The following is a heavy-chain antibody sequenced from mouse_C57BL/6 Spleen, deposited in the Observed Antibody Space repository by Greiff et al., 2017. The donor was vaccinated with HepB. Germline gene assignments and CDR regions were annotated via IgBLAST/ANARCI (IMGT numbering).Heavy chain of an antibody. CDR1: GYPFPSYW. V-gene: IGHV1-55*01. CDR3: AKRVYDGYYTDY. Sequence: QVQLQQPWAELVKPGASAKMSCKASGYPFPSYWLTWVKQRPGQGLEWIGDIYTGSGSTIYTEKFKSKATLTVDTSSRAAYMQLSSLTSEDSAVYYCAKRVYDGYYTDYWGQGTTLTVSS. CDR2: IYTGSGST. D-gene: IGHD2-3*01. J-gene: IGHJ2*01.